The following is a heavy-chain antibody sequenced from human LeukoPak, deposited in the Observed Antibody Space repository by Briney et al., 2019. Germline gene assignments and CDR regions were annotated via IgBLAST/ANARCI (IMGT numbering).Heavy chain of an antibody. CDR3: AGVEEYYRIFTGFSRAGFFDF. V-gene: IGHV4-59*01. Sequence: SETLSLTCTVSGGSISSYYWSWIRQPPGKGLEWIGYIYYSGSTNYNPSLKSRVTISVDTSKNQFYLKLSSVTAADTAVYYCAGVEEYYRIFTGFSRAGFFDFWGQGTLVPVSS. CDR1: GGSISSYY. CDR2: IYYSGST. D-gene: IGHD3-9*01. J-gene: IGHJ4*03.